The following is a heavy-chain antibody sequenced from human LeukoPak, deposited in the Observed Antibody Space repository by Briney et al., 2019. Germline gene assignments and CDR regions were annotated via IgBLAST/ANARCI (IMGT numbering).Heavy chain of an antibody. V-gene: IGHV4-30-4*01. CDR3: ARPYYYDSRIDP. J-gene: IGHJ5*02. Sequence: SQTLSLTCTVSGGSISSGDYYWSWIRQPPGKGLEWIAYMFYSGSTYYNPSLKSRVTMSADTSKNQLSLKLSSVTAADTAVYYCARPYYYDSRIDPWGQGILVTVSS. CDR2: MFYSGST. D-gene: IGHD3-22*01. CDR1: GGSISSGDYY.